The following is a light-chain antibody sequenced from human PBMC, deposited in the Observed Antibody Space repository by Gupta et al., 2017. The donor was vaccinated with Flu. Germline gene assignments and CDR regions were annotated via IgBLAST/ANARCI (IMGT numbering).Light chain of an antibody. Sequence: YVLTQPPSLSVAPGQAARITCGGSNIGSYMVHWYQQKSGQAPVLVVYENDDRPSGIPDRISGANSGTTATLTIRRVEAGDEADYYCQVWDSNGDRVVFGGGTKLTGL. CDR1: NIGSYM. CDR3: QVWDSNGDRVV. J-gene: IGLJ2*01. V-gene: IGLV3-21*02. CDR2: END.